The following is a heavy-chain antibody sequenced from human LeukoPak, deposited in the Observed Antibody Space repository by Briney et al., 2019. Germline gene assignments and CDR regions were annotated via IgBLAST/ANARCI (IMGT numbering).Heavy chain of an antibody. Sequence: GGSLRLSCAASGFTFSSYAMHWVRQAPGKGLEWVAVISYDGSNKYYADSVKGRFTISRDNSKNTPYLQMNSLRAEDAAVYYCARDGDRSFDYWGQGTLVTVSS. J-gene: IGHJ4*02. D-gene: IGHD7-27*01. CDR1: GFTFSSYA. V-gene: IGHV3-30-3*01. CDR2: ISYDGSNK. CDR3: ARDGDRSFDY.